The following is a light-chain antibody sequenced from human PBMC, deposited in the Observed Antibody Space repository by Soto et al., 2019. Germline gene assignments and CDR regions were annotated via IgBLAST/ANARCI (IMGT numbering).Light chain of an antibody. CDR2: GAS. Sequence: EIVMTQSPATLSVSPGERATLSCRASQSVSSNLAWYQQKPGQAPRLLVYGASTRPTGIPTRFSGSGSGTEFTLNISSLQSEDFAVYYCQQYNNWPLWTFGQGTKVDIK. V-gene: IGKV3D-15*01. CDR3: QQYNNWPLWT. J-gene: IGKJ1*01. CDR1: QSVSSN.